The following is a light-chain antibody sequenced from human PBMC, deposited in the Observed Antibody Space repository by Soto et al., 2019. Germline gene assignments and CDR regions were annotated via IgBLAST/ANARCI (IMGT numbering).Light chain of an antibody. Sequence: EIVMTQSPATLSLFPGERATLSCRASQSVSSNLAWYQQKHGQAPRLLIYAASTRATGVPARFSGSGSGTQFTLTISSLQSEDSAVYYCQQYNYWPPEYTFGQGTKLEI. V-gene: IGKV3-15*01. CDR1: QSVSSN. CDR2: AAS. CDR3: QQYNYWPPEYT. J-gene: IGKJ2*01.